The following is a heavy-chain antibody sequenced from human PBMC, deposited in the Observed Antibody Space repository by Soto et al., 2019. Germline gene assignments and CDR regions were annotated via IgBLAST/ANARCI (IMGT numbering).Heavy chain of an antibody. CDR3: AKVVAAAGTYYYYGMDV. D-gene: IGHD6-13*01. Sequence: QVQLVESVGGVVQPGRSLRLSCAASGFTFSSYGMHWVRQAPGKGLEWVAVISYDGSNKYYADSVKGRFTISRDNSKNTLYLQMNSLRAEDTAVYYCAKVVAAAGTYYYYGMDVWGQGTTVTVSS. J-gene: IGHJ6*02. CDR2: ISYDGSNK. CDR1: GFTFSSYG. V-gene: IGHV3-30*18.